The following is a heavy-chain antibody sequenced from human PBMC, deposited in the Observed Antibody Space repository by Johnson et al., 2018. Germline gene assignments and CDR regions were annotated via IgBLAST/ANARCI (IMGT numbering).Heavy chain of an antibody. D-gene: IGHD4-17*01. J-gene: IGHJ3*02. V-gene: IGHV3-33*06. CDR1: GFTFSSYG. CDR3: AKGRHYEAFDGCEI. Sequence: VQLVQSGGGVVQPGRSLRLSCAASGFTFSSYGMHWVRQAPGKGLEWVALIWYDGSNTYYADSVKGRFTISRDNSKNTLYLQMNSLRGEDTAVYYRAKGRHYEAFDGCEIWGQGTMVTVSS. CDR2: IWYDGSNT.